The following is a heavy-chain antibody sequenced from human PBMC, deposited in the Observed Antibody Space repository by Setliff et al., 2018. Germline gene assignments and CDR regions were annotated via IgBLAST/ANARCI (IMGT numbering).Heavy chain of an antibody. V-gene: IGHV4-39*01. CDR3: ASHPRVTIFGVVAFDY. CDR1: NGSISSGNYF. J-gene: IGHJ4*02. CDR2: IFYTGST. D-gene: IGHD3-3*01. Sequence: NPSETLSLTCTVSNGSISSGNYFWGWIRQPPGKGLEWMGSIFYTGSTYYSPSLKSRVTMSIDTSQNQFSLKLSSVTAADTAAYYCASHPRVTIFGVVAFDYWGQGILVTVSS.